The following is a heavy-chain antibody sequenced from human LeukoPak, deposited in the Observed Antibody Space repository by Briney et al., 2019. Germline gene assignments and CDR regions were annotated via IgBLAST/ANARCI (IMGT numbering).Heavy chain of an antibody. CDR3: VRGRLLRSTKYFDY. D-gene: IGHD2-21*02. CDR1: GFTVNKYE. J-gene: IGHJ4*02. CDR2: IDAGATST. Sequence: GGSLRLSCAASGFTVNKYEMHWVRQAPGKGLEWVSYIDAGATSTNYADSVWGRFTLSRDNAQNSVHLQMNSLRDEDTAVYYYVRGRLLRSTKYFDYWGQGALVTVSS. V-gene: IGHV3-48*03.